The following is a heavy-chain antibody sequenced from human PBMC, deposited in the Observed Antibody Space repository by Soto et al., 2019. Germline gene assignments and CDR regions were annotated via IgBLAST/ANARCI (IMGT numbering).Heavy chain of an antibody. CDR1: GGSISSGGYY. CDR3: ARIPKGGWSLYYYYGMDV. J-gene: IGHJ6*02. D-gene: IGHD6-19*01. CDR2: IYYSGST. V-gene: IGHV4-31*03. Sequence: SETLSLTCTVSGGSISSGGYYWSWIRQHPGKGLEWIGYIYYSGSTYYNPSLKSRVTISVDTSKNQFSLKLSSVTAADTAVYYCARIPKGGWSLYYYYGMDVWGQGTTGTVS.